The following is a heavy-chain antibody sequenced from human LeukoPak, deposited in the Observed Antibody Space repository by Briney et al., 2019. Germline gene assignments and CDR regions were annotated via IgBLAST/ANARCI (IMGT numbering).Heavy chain of an antibody. CDR3: ARPGSSWYGAFDI. V-gene: IGHV1-2*02. J-gene: IGHJ3*02. CDR2: INPNSGGT. D-gene: IGHD6-13*01. Sequence: GASVKVSCKASGYTFTGYYMHWVRQAPGQGLEWMGWINPNSGGTNYAQKFQGRVTMTRDTSISTAYMELSSLRSEDTAVYYCARPGSSWYGAFDIWGQGTMVTVSS. CDR1: GYTFTGYY.